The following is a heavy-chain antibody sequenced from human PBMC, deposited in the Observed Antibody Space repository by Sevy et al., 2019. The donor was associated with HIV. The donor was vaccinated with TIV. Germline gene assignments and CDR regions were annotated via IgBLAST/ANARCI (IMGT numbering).Heavy chain of an antibody. Sequence: GGSLRLSCRASGFTFDDYTMSWVRQAPGKGLEWVAFIRSKAYGGTTEYAASVKGSFTISRDESKSMAYLQMNSLKTEDTAVYYCTRVEGAADWGMDVWGQGTTVTVSS. CDR2: IRSKAYGGTT. CDR3: TRVEGAADWGMDV. J-gene: IGHJ6*02. V-gene: IGHV3-49*04. CDR1: GFTFDDYT. D-gene: IGHD1-26*01.